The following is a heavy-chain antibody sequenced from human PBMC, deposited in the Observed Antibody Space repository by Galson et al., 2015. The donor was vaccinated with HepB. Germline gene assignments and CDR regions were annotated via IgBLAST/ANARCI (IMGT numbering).Heavy chain of an antibody. J-gene: IGHJ4*02. CDR2: IWYDGSNK. CDR1: GFTFSSYG. V-gene: IGHV3-33*08. CDR3: ARDGGYYYDSSGYYFATPLYFDY. Sequence: SLRLSCAASGFTFSSYGMHWVRQAPGKGLEWVAVIWYDGSNKYYADSVKGRFTISRDNSKNTLYLQMNSLRAEDTAVYYCARDGGYYYDSSGYYFATPLYFDYWGQGTLVTVSS. D-gene: IGHD3-22*01.